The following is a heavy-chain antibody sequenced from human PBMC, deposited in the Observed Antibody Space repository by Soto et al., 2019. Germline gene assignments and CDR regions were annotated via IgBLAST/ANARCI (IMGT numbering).Heavy chain of an antibody. D-gene: IGHD2-8*02. J-gene: IGHJ6*02. Sequence: PGGSLRLSCAASGFTFSSYYWSWVRQAPGKGLEWVSVIYSGGSTYYADSVKGRFTISRDNSKNTLYLQMNSLRAEDTAVYYCARDTNWDLVGGYYYYGIDVWGQGTTVTVSS. CDR2: IYSGGST. V-gene: IGHV3-53*01. CDR3: ARDTNWDLVGGYYYYGIDV. CDR1: GFTFSSYY.